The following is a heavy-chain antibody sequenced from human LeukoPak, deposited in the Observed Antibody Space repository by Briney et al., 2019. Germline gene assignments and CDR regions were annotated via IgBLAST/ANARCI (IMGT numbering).Heavy chain of an antibody. CDR2: INHSGST. CDR1: GGSFSGYY. D-gene: IGHD4-17*01. V-gene: IGHV4-34*01. Sequence: SETLSLTCAVYGGSFSGYYWSWIRQPPGKGLEWIGEINHSGSTNYNPSLKSRVTISVDTSKNQFSLKLSSVTAADTAVYYCARGVYGDYSSDYWGQGTLVTVSS. J-gene: IGHJ4*02. CDR3: ARGVYGDYSSDY.